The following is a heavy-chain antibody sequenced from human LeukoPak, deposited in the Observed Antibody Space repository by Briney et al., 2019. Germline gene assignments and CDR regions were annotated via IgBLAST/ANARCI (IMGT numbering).Heavy chain of an antibody. D-gene: IGHD4-11*01. CDR1: GYTFTSNA. V-gene: IGHV7-4-1*02. Sequence: ASVKVSCTASGYTFTSNAMNWVRQAPGQGPEWMGWINTNTGNPAYAQGFTGRFVFSLDTSVSTAYLQISTLRAEDTAVYYCARGPYSGMDVWGQGTTVTVSS. CDR3: ARGPYSGMDV. J-gene: IGHJ6*02. CDR2: INTNTGNP.